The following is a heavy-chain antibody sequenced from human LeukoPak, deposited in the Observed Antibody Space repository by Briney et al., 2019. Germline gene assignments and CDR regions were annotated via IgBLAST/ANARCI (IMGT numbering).Heavy chain of an antibody. D-gene: IGHD5-24*01. CDR1: GFTFSSYG. J-gene: IGHJ4*02. CDR3: ARSIGDGYNYVGPLDY. Sequence: PGGSLRLSCAASGFTFSSYGMHWVRQSPGKGLEWVAVISTDGSNKDYADSVKGRFTISRDNSKNTLYLQMNSLRAEDTAVYYCARSIGDGYNYVGPLDYWGQGTLVTVSS. CDR2: ISTDGSNK. V-gene: IGHV3-30*03.